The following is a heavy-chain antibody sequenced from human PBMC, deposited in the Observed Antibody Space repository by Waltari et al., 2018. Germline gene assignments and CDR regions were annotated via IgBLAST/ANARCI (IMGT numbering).Heavy chain of an antibody. V-gene: IGHV4-39*01. D-gene: IGHD6-19*01. CDR3: ARRNQWLVPFVFDY. J-gene: IGHJ4*02. CDR2: IYYSGST. CDR1: GGSISSSSYY. Sequence: QLQLQESGPGLVKPSETLSLTCTVSGGSISSSSYYWGWIRQPPGKGLEWIGSIYYSGSTYSNPSLKSRVTISVDTSKNQFSLKLSSVTAADTAVYYCARRNQWLVPFVFDYWGQGTLVTVSS.